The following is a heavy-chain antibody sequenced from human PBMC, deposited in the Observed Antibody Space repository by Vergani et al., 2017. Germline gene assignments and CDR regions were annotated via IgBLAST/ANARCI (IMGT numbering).Heavy chain of an antibody. D-gene: IGHD2-15*01. J-gene: IGHJ4*02. Sequence: QLQLQESGPGLVKPSETLSLTCTVSGGSISSSSYYWGWIRQPPGKGLEWIGSIYYSGSTYYNPSLKSRVTISVDTSKNQFSLKLSSVTAADTAVYYCARGRHTPDGHYFDYWGQGTLVTVSS. V-gene: IGHV4-39*07. CDR2: IYYSGST. CDR1: GGSISSSSYY. CDR3: ARGRHTPDGHYFDY.